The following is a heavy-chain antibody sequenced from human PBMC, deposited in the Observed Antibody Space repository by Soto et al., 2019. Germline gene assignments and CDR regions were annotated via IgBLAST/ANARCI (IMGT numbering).Heavy chain of an antibody. J-gene: IGHJ5*02. D-gene: IGHD3-3*01. V-gene: IGHV1-69*13. CDR2: IIPIFGTA. CDR3: ARDQNYVFWSGYSFDP. Sequence: GASVKVSCKASGGTFSSYAISWVRQAPGQGLEWMGGIIPIFGTANYAQKFQGRVTITADESTSTAYMELSSLRSDDTGVYYCARDQNYVFWSGYSFDPWGQGTLVTVS. CDR1: GGTFSSYA.